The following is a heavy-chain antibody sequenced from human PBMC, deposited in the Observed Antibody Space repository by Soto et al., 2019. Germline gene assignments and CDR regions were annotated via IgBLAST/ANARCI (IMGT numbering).Heavy chain of an antibody. CDR2: IYHSGST. V-gene: IGHV4-4*02. J-gene: IGHJ3*01. CDR3: ARDREWWESSGADAFDF. Sequence: QVQLQESGPGLVKPSGTLSLTCAVSGGSISSSNWWSWVRQTPGKGLEWIGEIYHSGSTNYNPSLKSRVTISVDNSKNQFSLKLSSVTAADTAVYYCARDREWWESSGADAFDFWGQGTMVTVSS. D-gene: IGHD1-26*01. CDR1: GGSISSSNW.